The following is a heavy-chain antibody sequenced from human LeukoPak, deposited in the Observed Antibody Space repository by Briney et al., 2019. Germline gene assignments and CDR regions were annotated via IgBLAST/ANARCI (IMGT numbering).Heavy chain of an antibody. CDR2: IYYTGST. CDR1: GGSITNYY. CDR3: ARRAAAGIPPLYNWFDP. Sequence: PSETLSLTCTVSGGSITNYYWSWLRQPPGKGLEWIGYIYYTGSTNYNPSLRSRVTISVDTSKNQLSLKLTSVTPADTAVYYCARRAAAGIPPLYNWFDPWGQGTLVTVSA. J-gene: IGHJ5*02. D-gene: IGHD6-13*01. V-gene: IGHV4-59*01.